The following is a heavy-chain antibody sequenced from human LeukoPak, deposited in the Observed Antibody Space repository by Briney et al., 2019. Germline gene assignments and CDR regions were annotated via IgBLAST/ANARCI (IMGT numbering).Heavy chain of an antibody. CDR1: GYSISSGYY. CDR3: ARVPRIVVVPAAMGGIGFFDY. Sequence: PSETLSLTCTVSGYSISSGYYWGWIRQPPGKGLEWIGSIYHSGSTYYNPSLKSRVTISVDTSKNQFSLKLSSVTAADTAVCYCARVPRIVVVPAAMGGIGFFDYWGQGTLVTVSS. CDR2: IYHSGST. D-gene: IGHD2-2*01. J-gene: IGHJ4*02. V-gene: IGHV4-38-2*02.